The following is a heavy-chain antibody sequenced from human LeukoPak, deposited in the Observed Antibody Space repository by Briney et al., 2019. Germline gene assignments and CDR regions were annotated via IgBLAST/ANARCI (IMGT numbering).Heavy chain of an antibody. J-gene: IGHJ4*02. CDR2: ISSSGTTT. CDR3: TPLTVASNFDY. D-gene: IGHD6-19*01. V-gene: IGHV3-48*03. CDR1: GFSFSVYE. Sequence: GGSLRLSCAASGFSFSVYEMHWVSQAPGKGLEWISDISSSGTTTYYADSVKGRFTICRDNAKNSLYLQMNSLRAEDTAVYYCTPLTVASNFDYWGQGTLVTVSS.